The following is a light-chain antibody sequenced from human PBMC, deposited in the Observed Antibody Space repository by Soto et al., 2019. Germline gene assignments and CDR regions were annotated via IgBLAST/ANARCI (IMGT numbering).Light chain of an antibody. J-gene: IGKJ5*01. V-gene: IGKV3-15*01. CDR3: QQRQYWPPIT. CDR1: QSVYRN. Sequence: EIVMTQSPATLSVSPGERATLSCRASQSVYRNVVWYQQKPGQPPRLLIYGTSTRATGIPARFSGSGSGTDFTLTISSLEPEDFAIYYCQQRQYWPPITFGQGTRLEIK. CDR2: GTS.